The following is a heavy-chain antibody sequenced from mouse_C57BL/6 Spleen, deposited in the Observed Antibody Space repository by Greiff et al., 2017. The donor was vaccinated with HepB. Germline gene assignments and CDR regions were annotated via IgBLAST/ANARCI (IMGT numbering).Heavy chain of an antibody. CDR2: ISSGSSTI. D-gene: IGHD2-5*01. V-gene: IGHV5-17*01. CDR1: GFTFSDYG. CDR3: ARNYYSNPMDY. J-gene: IGHJ4*01. Sequence: EVKVIESGGGLVKPGGSLKLSCAASGFTFSDYGMHWVRQAPEKGLEWVAYISSGSSTIYYADTVKGRFTISRDNAKNTLFLQMTSLRSEDTAMYYCARNYYSNPMDYWGQGTSVTVSS.